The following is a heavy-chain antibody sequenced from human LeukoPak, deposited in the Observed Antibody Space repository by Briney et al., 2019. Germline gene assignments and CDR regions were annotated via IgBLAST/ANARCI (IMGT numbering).Heavy chain of an antibody. CDR2: MNPNSGNT. J-gene: IGHJ3*02. CDR1: GYTFTSYD. CDR3: ARVLEERDAFDI. Sequence: ASVKVSCKASGYTFTSYDINWVRQATGRGLEWMGWMNPNSGNTGYAQKFQGRVTITRNTSISTAYMELSSLRSEDTAVYYCARVLEERDAFDIWGQGTMVTVSS. D-gene: IGHD1/OR15-1a*01. V-gene: IGHV1-8*03.